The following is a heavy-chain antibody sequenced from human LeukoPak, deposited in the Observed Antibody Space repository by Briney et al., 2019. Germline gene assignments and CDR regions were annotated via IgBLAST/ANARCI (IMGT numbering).Heavy chain of an antibody. CDR3: ARGRSRMTTVAHGDY. Sequence: GGSLRLSCAASGFTFSSYAMSWVRQAPGKGLEWVSAISGSGGSTYYADSVKGRFTISRDNSKNTLYLQMNSLRAEDTAVYYCARGRSRMTTVAHGDYWGQGTLVTVSS. V-gene: IGHV3-23*01. J-gene: IGHJ4*02. CDR1: GFTFSSYA. D-gene: IGHD4-23*01. CDR2: ISGSGGST.